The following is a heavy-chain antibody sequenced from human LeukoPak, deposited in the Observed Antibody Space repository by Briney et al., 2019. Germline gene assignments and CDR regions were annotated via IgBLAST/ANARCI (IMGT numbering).Heavy chain of an antibody. CDR2: IYHSGST. CDR1: GDSISNYGYY. V-gene: IGHV4-39*01. CDR3: ARVGIAARPFDY. J-gene: IGHJ4*02. D-gene: IGHD6-6*01. Sequence: PSETLSLTCAVSGDSISNYGYYWGWLRQPPGKGLEWIGRIYHSGSTQYSPSLKSRVTISIDTSKNQFSLKLSSVTAADTAVYYCARVGIAARPFDYWGQGTLVTVSS.